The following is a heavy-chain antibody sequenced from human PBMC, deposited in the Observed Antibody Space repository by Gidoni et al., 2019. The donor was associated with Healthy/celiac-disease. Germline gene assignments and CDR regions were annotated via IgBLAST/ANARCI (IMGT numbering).Heavy chain of an antibody. CDR1: GGTFSSYA. CDR3: ARVPIGELELPWFDP. V-gene: IGHV1-69*01. J-gene: IGHJ5*02. Sequence: VKVSCTSSGGTFSSYAISWVRQAPGQGLEWMGGIIPIFGTANYAQKFQGRVTITADESTSTAYLELSSLRSEDTAVYYCARVPIGELELPWFDPWGQGTLVTVSS. D-gene: IGHD1-7*01. CDR2: IIPIFGTA.